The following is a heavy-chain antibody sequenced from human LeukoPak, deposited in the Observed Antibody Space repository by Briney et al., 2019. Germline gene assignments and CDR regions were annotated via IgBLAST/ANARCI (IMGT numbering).Heavy chain of an antibody. CDR1: GFTFSSYA. J-gene: IGHJ4*02. Sequence: GGSLRLSCAASGFTFSSYAMSWVRQAPGKGLEWVSAISGSGGSTYYADSVKGRFTISRDNSKNTLYLQMNSLRAEDTAVYYCAIGNIQQQYYFDYWGQGTLVTVSS. V-gene: IGHV3-23*01. CDR2: ISGSGGST. CDR3: AIGNIQQQYYFDY. D-gene: IGHD6-13*01.